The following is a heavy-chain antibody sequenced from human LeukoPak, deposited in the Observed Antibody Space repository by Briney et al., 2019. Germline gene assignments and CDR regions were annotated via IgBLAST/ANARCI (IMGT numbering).Heavy chain of an antibody. D-gene: IGHD1-14*01. CDR2: IHYSVTT. V-gene: IGHV4-61*01. J-gene: IGHJ4*02. Sequence: PSETLSLTCTVSGGSVSSGTYFWTWVRQPPGKGLEWIGHIHYSVTTNYNPSLKSRVTMSLDTSKNQFSLKLTSVTAADTAIYFCARWGTDWGQGILVTVSS. CDR1: GGSVSSGTYF. CDR3: ARWGTD.